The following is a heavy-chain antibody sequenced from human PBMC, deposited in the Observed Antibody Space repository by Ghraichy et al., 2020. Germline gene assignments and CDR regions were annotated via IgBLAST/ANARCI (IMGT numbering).Heavy chain of an antibody. V-gene: IGHV4-31*03. CDR1: GGSISSGGYY. CDR2: IYYSGST. CDR3: ARSPHIAAAVDY. Sequence: SETLSLTCTVSGGSISSGGYYWSWIRQHPGKGLEWIGYIYYSGSTYYNPSLKSRVTISVDTSKNQFSLKLSSVTAADTAVYYCARSPHIAAAVDYWGQGTLVTVSS. J-gene: IGHJ4*02. D-gene: IGHD6-13*01.